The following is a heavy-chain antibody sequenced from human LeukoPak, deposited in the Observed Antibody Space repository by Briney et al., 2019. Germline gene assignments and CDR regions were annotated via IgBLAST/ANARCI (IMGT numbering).Heavy chain of an antibody. Sequence: SETLSLTYTVSGGSISSYYWSWIRQPPGKGLEWIGYIYYSGSTNYNPSLKSRVTISVDTSKDQFSLKLSSVTAADTAVYYCARHAGFSTDAFDIWGQGTMVTVSS. J-gene: IGHJ3*02. CDR3: ARHAGFSTDAFDI. D-gene: IGHD3-9*01. CDR1: GGSISSYY. CDR2: IYYSGST. V-gene: IGHV4-59*08.